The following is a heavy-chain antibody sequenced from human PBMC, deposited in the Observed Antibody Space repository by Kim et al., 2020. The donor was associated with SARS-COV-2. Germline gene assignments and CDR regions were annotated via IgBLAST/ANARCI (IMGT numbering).Heavy chain of an antibody. J-gene: IGHJ6*02. Sequence: SETLSLTCTVSGGSISSGGYYWSWIRQHPGKGLEWIGYIYYSGSTYYNPSLKSRVTISVDTSKNQFSLKLSSVTAADTAVYYCARGETIVVVTAPYYYYGMDVWGQGTTVTVSS. V-gene: IGHV4-31*03. CDR3: ARGETIVVVTAPYYYYGMDV. CDR2: IYYSGST. CDR1: GGSISSGGYY. D-gene: IGHD2-21*02.